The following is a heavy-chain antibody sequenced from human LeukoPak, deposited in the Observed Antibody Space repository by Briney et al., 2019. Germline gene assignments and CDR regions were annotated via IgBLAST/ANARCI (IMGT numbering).Heavy chain of an antibody. V-gene: IGHV1-2*02. CDR1: GYTFTGYY. J-gene: IGHJ6*03. D-gene: IGHD3-10*01. Sequence: ASVKVSCKASGYTFTGYYMHWVRQAPGQGLEWMGWINPNSGGTNYAQKFQGRVTMTRDTSISTAYMELSRLRSDDTAVYYCARASPTMVRGVRPGEDYYYYMDVWGKGTTVTVSS. CDR2: INPNSGGT. CDR3: ARASPTMVRGVRPGEDYYYYMDV.